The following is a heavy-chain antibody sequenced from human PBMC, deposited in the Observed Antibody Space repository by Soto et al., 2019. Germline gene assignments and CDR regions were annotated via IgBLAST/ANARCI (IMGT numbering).Heavy chain of an antibody. J-gene: IGHJ4*02. V-gene: IGHV1-18*01. CDR3: ARDGAVYYYDSSGFFH. CDR1: GYTFTSYG. CDR2: ISAYNGNT. Sequence: GASVKVSCKASGYTFTSYGFSWVRQAPGQGLEWMGWISAYNGNTNYAQKLQGRVTMTTDTSTSTAYMELRSLRSDDTAVYYCARDGAVYYYDSSGFFHWGQGTLVTVSS. D-gene: IGHD3-22*01.